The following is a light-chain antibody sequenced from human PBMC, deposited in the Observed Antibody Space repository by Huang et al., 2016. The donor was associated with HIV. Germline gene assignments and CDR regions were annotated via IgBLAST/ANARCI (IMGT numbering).Light chain of an antibody. CDR1: QSVSSN. Sequence: EIVMTQSPATVSVSPGERATLSCRASQSVSSNLAWYQQKPGQSPRLLIYDTSTRATDIPARFSGSGSGREFTLTISSLQSEDFAVYYCQQFNDWPLYTFGQGTKLEIK. CDR3: QQFNDWPLYT. J-gene: IGKJ2*01. V-gene: IGKV3-15*01. CDR2: DTS.